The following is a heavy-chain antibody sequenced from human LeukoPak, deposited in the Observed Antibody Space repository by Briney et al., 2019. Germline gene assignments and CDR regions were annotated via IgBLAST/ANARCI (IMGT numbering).Heavy chain of an antibody. Sequence: SETLSLTCTVSGGSISSYYWSWIRQPPGKGLEWIGYIYYSGSTNYKPSLKSRVTMSVDTSKNQFSLKLSSVTAADTAVYYCARGGKVRGVLYYYYYMDVWGKGTTVTISS. CDR2: IYYSGST. V-gene: IGHV4-59*12. CDR3: ARGGKVRGVLYYYYYMDV. J-gene: IGHJ6*03. D-gene: IGHD3-10*01. CDR1: GGSISSYY.